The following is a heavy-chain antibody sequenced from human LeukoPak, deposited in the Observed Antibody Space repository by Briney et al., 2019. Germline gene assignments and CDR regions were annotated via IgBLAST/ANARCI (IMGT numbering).Heavy chain of an antibody. CDR1: GGSFSGYY. J-gene: IGHJ4*02. CDR3: ARGMEDCGGDCYTHFHFDY. D-gene: IGHD2-21*02. Sequence: SETLSLTCAVYGGSFSGYYWSWIRQPPGKGLEWIGEINHSGSTNYNPSLKSRVTISVDTSKNQFSLKLGSVTAADTAVYYCARGMEDCGGDCYTHFHFDYWGQGTLVTVSS. V-gene: IGHV4-34*01. CDR2: INHSGST.